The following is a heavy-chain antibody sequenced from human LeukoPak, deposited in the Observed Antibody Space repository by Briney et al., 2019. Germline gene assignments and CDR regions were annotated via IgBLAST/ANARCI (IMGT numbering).Heavy chain of an antibody. CDR3: ATNSYAF. Sequence: GGSLSLSCAASGVIFSDHDTDWVRQAPGKGQEWVGRTRNRANTYATQYAASVKGRVTISRDESTQTLYVQIDGLKTADKAVCYYATNSYAFWGQGTLVTVSS. J-gene: IGHJ4*02. D-gene: IGHD5-24*01. CDR1: GVIFSDHD. CDR2: TRNRANTYAT. V-gene: IGHV3-72*01.